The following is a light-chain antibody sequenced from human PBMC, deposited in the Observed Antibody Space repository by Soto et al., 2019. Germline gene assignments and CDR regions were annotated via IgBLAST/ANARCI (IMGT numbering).Light chain of an antibody. CDR3: QQYYTTPQS. J-gene: IGKJ1*01. V-gene: IGKV4-1*01. Sequence: DIVMTQSPDSLAASLGERATINCKSSRSVLQTSNNKDYLAWYQQKPGQPPKLLIAWASTRESGVPDRFSGSGSGTDFTLTITSLQAEDVAVYYCQQYYTTPQSFGQGTKVEIK. CDR2: WAS. CDR1: RSVLQTSNNKDY.